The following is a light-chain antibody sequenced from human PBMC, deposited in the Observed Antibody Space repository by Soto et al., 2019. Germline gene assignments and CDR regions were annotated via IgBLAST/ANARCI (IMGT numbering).Light chain of an antibody. V-gene: IGKV3D-20*02. CDR3: QQRSNWLYT. CDR1: QSISSSF. Sequence: EIVLTQSPGILSLSPGERATLSCGASQSISSSFLAWYQQKPGQAPRLLIYGASNRATGIPARFSGSGSGTDFTLTISSLEPEDFAVYYCQQRSNWLYTFGQGTRLEIK. J-gene: IGKJ5*01. CDR2: GAS.